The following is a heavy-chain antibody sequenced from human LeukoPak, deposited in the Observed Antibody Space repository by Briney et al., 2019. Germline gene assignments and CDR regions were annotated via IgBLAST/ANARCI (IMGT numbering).Heavy chain of an antibody. D-gene: IGHD6-25*01. V-gene: IGHV4-59*01. J-gene: IGHJ6*02. CDR2: VYYNGNT. CDR1: GGSISPYY. Sequence: PSETLSPTCTVSGGSISPYYWTWIRQPPGKGLEWIGYVYYNGNTNYNPSLKSRITISVDTSKNQFSLKLSSVTAADTAVYYCARTPYSSGWYGMDVWGQGTTVTVSS. CDR3: ARTPYSSGWYGMDV.